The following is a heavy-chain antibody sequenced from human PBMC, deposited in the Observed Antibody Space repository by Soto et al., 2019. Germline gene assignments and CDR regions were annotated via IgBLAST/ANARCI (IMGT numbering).Heavy chain of an antibody. J-gene: IGHJ5*02. CDR3: ARGATIERWFDP. D-gene: IGHD5-12*01. Sequence: SVKVSCKASGGTFSSYAISWVRQAPGQGLEWMGGIIPIFGTANYAQKFQGRVTVTADESTSTAYMELSSLRSEDTAVYYCARGATIERWFDPWGQGTLVTVSS. CDR2: IIPIFGTA. V-gene: IGHV1-69*13. CDR1: GGTFSSYA.